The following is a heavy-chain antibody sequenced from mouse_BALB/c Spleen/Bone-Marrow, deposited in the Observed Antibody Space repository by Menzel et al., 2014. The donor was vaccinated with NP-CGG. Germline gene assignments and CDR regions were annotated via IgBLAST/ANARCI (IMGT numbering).Heavy chain of an antibody. CDR1: GYTFTTYV. CDR2: INPYNDDS. D-gene: IGHD1-1*01. Sequence: VQLQQSGPELVKPGASVKMSCKASGYTFTTYVMHWVMQKPGQGLEWIGYINPYNDDSKYNEKFKGKATLTSDKSSSTAYVELSSLTSEDSAVYYCARDYYGSTSFAYWGQGTLVTVSA. CDR3: ARDYYGSTSFAY. J-gene: IGHJ3*01. V-gene: IGHV1-14*01.